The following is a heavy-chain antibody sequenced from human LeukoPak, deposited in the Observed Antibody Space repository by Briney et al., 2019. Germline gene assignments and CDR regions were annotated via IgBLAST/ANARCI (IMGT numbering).Heavy chain of an antibody. J-gene: IGHJ6*03. D-gene: IGHD1-26*01. CDR2: INSDGSSR. V-gene: IGHV3-74*01. CDR1: GFTFSTYW. CDR3: ARDGYSGSYYRLYYFFMDV. Sequence: GGSLRLSCAASGFTFSTYWMYWVRQAPGKGLVWVSRINSDGSSRTYADSVKGRFTISRDNSENTLYLQMNSLRGEDTAVYYCARDGYSGSYYRLYYFFMDVWGKGTTVTVSS.